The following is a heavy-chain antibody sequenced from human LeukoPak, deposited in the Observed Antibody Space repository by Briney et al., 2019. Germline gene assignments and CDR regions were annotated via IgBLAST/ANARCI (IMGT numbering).Heavy chain of an antibody. D-gene: IGHD2-15*01. V-gene: IGHV3-30*02. Sequence: PGGSLRLSCAVSGVSFSGYAMHWVRQAPGKGLEWVGLIKYDASNEYYADSVKGRFTISRDDSRNTLYLQMNSLRAEDTAVYYCAKIPRGGYMDVWGKGTTVTVSS. CDR1: GVSFSGYA. J-gene: IGHJ6*03. CDR2: IKYDASNE. CDR3: AKIPRGGYMDV.